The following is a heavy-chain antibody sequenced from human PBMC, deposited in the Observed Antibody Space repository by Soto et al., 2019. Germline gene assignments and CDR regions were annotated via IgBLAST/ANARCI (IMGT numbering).Heavy chain of an antibody. Sequence: QVQLIQSGAEVKKPGASVKVSCKVSGYTLTELTIHWVRQAPGKGLEWMGGFDPEDGETIYAQRFQGRVTMTEDSSTETTYMEVSSLRSEDTAVYYCATGRTGLWHWGQGPLVTVSS. CDR1: GYTLTELT. CDR2: FDPEDGET. V-gene: IGHV1-24*01. J-gene: IGHJ4*02. CDR3: ATGRTGLWH.